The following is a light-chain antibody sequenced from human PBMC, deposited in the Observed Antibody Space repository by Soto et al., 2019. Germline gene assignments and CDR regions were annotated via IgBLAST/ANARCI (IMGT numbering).Light chain of an antibody. J-gene: IGKJ1*01. CDR3: QQYGSSPLWT. V-gene: IGKV3-20*01. CDR1: QSVRSN. CDR2: GAS. Sequence: EIVMTQSPATLSVSAGERATLSCRARQSVRSNLAWYQQKPGQAPRLLIYGASSRATGIPDRFSGSGSGTDFTLTISRLEPEDFAVYYCQQYGSSPLWTFGQGTKVDI.